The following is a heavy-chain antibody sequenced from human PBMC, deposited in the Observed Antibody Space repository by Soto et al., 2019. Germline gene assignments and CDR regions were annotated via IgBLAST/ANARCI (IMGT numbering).Heavy chain of an antibody. V-gene: IGHV1-69*12. Sequence: QVQLLQSGAEVKQPGSSVKVSCKASGGTFSSYAISWVRQAPGQGLEWMGGIIPIFGTANYAKKFQGRVTITAYESTSTAYMELSSLRSEDTAVYYCARDQDVSNYHGMDVWGQGTTVTVSS. CDR3: ARDQDVSNYHGMDV. CDR2: IIPIFGTA. D-gene: IGHD3-22*01. CDR1: GGTFSSYA. J-gene: IGHJ6*02.